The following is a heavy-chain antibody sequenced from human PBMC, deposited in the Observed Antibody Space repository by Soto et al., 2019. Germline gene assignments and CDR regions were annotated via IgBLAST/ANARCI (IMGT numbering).Heavy chain of an antibody. J-gene: IGHJ4*02. D-gene: IGHD6-13*01. Sequence: QLQLQESGPGLVKPSETLSLTCTVSGGSISSSSYYWGWIRQPPGKGLEWIGSIYYSGSTYYNPSLKSRVTISVDTSKNQFSLKLSSVTAADTAVYYGARIRSSWYVDYWGQGTLVTVSS. V-gene: IGHV4-39*01. CDR3: ARIRSSWYVDY. CDR1: GGSISSSSYY. CDR2: IYYSGST.